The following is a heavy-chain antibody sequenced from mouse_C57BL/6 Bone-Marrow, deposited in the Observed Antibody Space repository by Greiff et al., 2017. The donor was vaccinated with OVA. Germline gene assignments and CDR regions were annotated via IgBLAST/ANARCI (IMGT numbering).Heavy chain of an antibody. Sequence: VHVKQSGAELVRPGASVKLSCTASGFNIKDDYMHWVKQRPEQGLEWIGWIDPENGDTEYASKFPGKATITADTSSNTAYLQLSSLTSEDTAVYYCTTSDYGSSPYAMDYWGQGTSVTVSS. CDR3: TTSDYGSSPYAMDY. J-gene: IGHJ4*01. D-gene: IGHD1-1*01. CDR2: IDPENGDT. CDR1: GFNIKDDY. V-gene: IGHV14-4*01.